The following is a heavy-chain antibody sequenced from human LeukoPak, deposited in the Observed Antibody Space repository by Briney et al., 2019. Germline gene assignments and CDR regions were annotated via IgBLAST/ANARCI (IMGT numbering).Heavy chain of an antibody. CDR2: SSSSGLTT. J-gene: IGHJ4*02. CDR1: GFTLSTYE. V-gene: IGHV3-48*03. D-gene: IGHD3-10*01. Sequence: PGGSLRLSCAASGFTLSTYEMNWVRQAPGKGLEWVSYSSSSGLTTHYADSVKGRFTISRDNAKNSLYLQMTSLRAEDTAFYYCARDQYYRSGNFDYWGQGALVTVSS. CDR3: ARDQYYRSGNFDY.